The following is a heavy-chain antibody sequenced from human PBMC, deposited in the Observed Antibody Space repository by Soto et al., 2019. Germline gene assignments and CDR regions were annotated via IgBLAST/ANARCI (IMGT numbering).Heavy chain of an antibody. D-gene: IGHD3-10*01. CDR2: ISAYNGNT. Sequence: ASVKVSCKASGYTFTSYGISWVRQAPGQGLEWMGWISAYNGNTNYAQKLQGRVTMTTDTSTSTAYMELRSLRSDDTAVYYCARAYYGSGSYYNVPGWFDPWGQGTPVTVSS. J-gene: IGHJ5*02. CDR3: ARAYYGSGSYYNVPGWFDP. V-gene: IGHV1-18*01. CDR1: GYTFTSYG.